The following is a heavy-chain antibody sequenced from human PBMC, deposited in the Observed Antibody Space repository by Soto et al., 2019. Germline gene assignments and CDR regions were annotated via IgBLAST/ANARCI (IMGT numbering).Heavy chain of an antibody. D-gene: IGHD1-7*01. J-gene: IGHJ3*02. CDR1: GFTFSSYA. Sequence: GGSLRLSCAASGFTFSSYAMSWVRQAPGKGLEWVSAISGSGGSTYYADSVKGRFTISRDNSKNTLYLQMNSLRAEDTAVYYCAKDSIDNNWNFDAFDIWGQGTMVTVSS. CDR3: AKDSIDNNWNFDAFDI. V-gene: IGHV3-23*01. CDR2: ISGSGGST.